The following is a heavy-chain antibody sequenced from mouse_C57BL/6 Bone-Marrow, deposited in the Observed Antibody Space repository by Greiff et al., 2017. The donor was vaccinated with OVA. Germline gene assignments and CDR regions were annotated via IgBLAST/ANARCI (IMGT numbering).Heavy chain of an antibody. V-gene: IGHV3-6*01. CDR1: GYSITSGYY. Sequence: EVKLLESGPGLVKPSQSLSLTCSVTGYSITSGYYWNWIRQFPGNKLEWMGYISYDGSNNYNPSFKNRISITRDTSKNPFFLKLNSVTTEDTATYYCATPAYYSNYGGVAYWGQGTLVTVSA. D-gene: IGHD2-5*01. J-gene: IGHJ3*01. CDR3: ATPAYYSNYGGVAY. CDR2: ISYDGSN.